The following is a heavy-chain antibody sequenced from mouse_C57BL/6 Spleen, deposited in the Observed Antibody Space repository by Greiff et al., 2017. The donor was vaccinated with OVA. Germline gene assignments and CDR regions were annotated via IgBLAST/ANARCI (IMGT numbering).Heavy chain of an antibody. V-gene: IGHV5-4*03. CDR2: ISDGGSYT. CDR1: GFTFSSYA. D-gene: IGHD6-2*01. CDR3: ARSLVYFDY. Sequence: EVMLVESGGGLVKPGGSLKLSCAASGFTFSSYAMSWVRQTPEKRLEWVATISDGGSYTYYPDNVKGRFTISRDNAKNNLYLQMSHLKSEDTAMYYCARSLVYFDYWGQGTTLTVSS. J-gene: IGHJ2*01.